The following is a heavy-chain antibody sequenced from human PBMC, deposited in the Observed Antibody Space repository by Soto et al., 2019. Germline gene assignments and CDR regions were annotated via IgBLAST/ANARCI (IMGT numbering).Heavy chain of an antibody. CDR1: GFTFSSYA. V-gene: IGHV3-30-3*01. J-gene: IGHJ6*02. CDR2: ISYDGSNK. D-gene: IGHD5-18*01. CDR3: ARDRNSYGYVVFYGMDV. Sequence: QVQLVESGGGVVQPGRSLRLSCAASGFTFSSYAMHWVRQAPGKGLEWVAVISYDGSNKYYADSVKGRFTISRDNSKNTLYLQMNSLRAEDTAVYYCARDRNSYGYVVFYGMDVWGQGTTVTFSS.